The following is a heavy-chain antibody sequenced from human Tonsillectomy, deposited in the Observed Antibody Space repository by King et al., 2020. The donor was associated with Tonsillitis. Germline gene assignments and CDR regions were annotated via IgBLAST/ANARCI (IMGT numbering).Heavy chain of an antibody. Sequence: VQLVESGAEVKKPGESLKISCKGSGYSFTSYWIGWVRQMPGKGLEWMGIIYPVDSDTRYSPSFQGQVTISAAKSISTAYLQWSSLKASDTAMYYCARLGPYLGATRPFDYWGQGTLVTVSS. CDR2: IYPVDSDT. CDR3: ARLGPYLGATRPFDY. D-gene: IGHD1-26*01. CDR1: GYSFTSYW. J-gene: IGHJ4*02. V-gene: IGHV5-51*01.